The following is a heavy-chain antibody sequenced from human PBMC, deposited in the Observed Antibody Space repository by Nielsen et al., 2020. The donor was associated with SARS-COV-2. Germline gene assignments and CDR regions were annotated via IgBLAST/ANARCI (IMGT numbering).Heavy chain of an antibody. CDR3: ARQLNLGYCSSTSCHPWFDP. Sequence: SETLFLTCTVSGGSISSYYWSWIRQPPGKGLEWIGYIYYSGSTNYNPSLKSRVTISVDTSKNQFSLKLSSVTAADTAVYYCARQLNLGYCSSTSCHPWFDPWGQGTLVTVSS. CDR1: GGSISSYY. V-gene: IGHV4-59*08. J-gene: IGHJ5*02. D-gene: IGHD2-2*01. CDR2: IYYSGST.